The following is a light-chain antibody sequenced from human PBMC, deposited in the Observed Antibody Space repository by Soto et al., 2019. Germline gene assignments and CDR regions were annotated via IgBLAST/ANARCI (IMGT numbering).Light chain of an antibody. CDR1: SSVVGGYNY. CDR2: DVS. CDR3: SSYTSSITLVV. Sequence: QSALTQPASVSESPGQSITIPCTGTSSVVGGYNYVSWYQQHPGKAPKLLIYDVSNRPSGVSNRFSGSKSGNTAYLTISGLQADDEAHYYCSSYTSSITLVVFGGGTKLTVL. J-gene: IGLJ2*01. V-gene: IGLV2-14*01.